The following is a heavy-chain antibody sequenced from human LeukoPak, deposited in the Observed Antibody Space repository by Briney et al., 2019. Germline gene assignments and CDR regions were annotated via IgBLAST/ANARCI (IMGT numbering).Heavy chain of an antibody. CDR1: GGSINSGDYY. CDR2: FFYTGKT. J-gene: IGHJ5*02. Sequence: SETLSLTCTVSGGSINSGDYYWSWVRQPPGKGLERIGCFFYTGKTFYNPSLQSRVAISGDTAKNQVSLRVTSVTAADTALYYCARTGFTYGSAGSWGQGTLVTVSA. D-gene: IGHD5-18*01. V-gene: IGHV4-30-4*01. CDR3: ARTGFTYGSAGS.